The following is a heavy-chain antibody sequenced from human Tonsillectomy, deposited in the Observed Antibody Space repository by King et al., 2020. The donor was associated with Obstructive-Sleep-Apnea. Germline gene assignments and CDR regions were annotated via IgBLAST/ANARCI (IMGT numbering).Heavy chain of an antibody. CDR1: ADSISNYY. Sequence: VQLQESGPGLVKPSETLSLTCTVSADSISNYYWSWIRQPPGKGLEWIGYMFYSGNTNYNPSLKSRVTISVDTSNIQFSLRLNSVTAADTAIYYCARHRGVEDYGGYGDYFDYWGQGTLVTVSS. D-gene: IGHD5-12*01. J-gene: IGHJ4*02. CDR2: MFYSGNT. V-gene: IGHV4-59*08. CDR3: ARHRGVEDYGGYGDYFDY.